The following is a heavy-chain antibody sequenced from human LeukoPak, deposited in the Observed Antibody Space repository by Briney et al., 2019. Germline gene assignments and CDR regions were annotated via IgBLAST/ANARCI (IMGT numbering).Heavy chain of an antibody. V-gene: IGHV3-21*01. J-gene: IGHJ6*02. CDR1: AFTFSSYT. Sequence: GGSLRLSCVASAFTFSSYTMNWVRQAPGKGLEWVSSIDSSSSYIYYADSVKGRFTISRDNSKNTLYLQMNSLRAEDTAVYYCAKDLDYSNSYGMDVWGQGTTVTVSS. CDR2: IDSSSSYI. CDR3: AKDLDYSNSYGMDV. D-gene: IGHD4-11*01.